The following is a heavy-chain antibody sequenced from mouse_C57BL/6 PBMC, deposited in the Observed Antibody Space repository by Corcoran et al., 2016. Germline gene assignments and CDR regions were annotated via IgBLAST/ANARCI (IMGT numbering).Heavy chain of an antibody. Sequence: QIQLVQSGPELKKPGETVKISCKASGYTFTTYGMSWVKQAPGKGLKWMGWINTYSGVPTYADDFKGRFAFSLETSASTAYLQINNLKNEDTATYFCARTTTVVGYCDYWGQGTTLTVSS. V-gene: IGHV9-3*01. CDR1: GYTFTTYG. J-gene: IGHJ2*01. CDR2: INTYSGVP. CDR3: ARTTTVVGYCDY. D-gene: IGHD1-1*01.